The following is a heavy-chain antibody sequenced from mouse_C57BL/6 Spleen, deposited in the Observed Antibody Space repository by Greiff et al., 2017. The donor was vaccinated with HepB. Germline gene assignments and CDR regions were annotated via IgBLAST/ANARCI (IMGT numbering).Heavy chain of an antibody. CDR3: ARGDDYGEFAY. Sequence: QVQLQQPGAELVKPGASVKLSCKASGYTFTSYWMHWVKQRPGRGLEWIGRIDPNSGGTKYNEKFKSKATLTVDIPSSTAYMQLSSLTSEDSAVYYCARGDDYGEFAYWGQGTLVTVSA. CDR2: IDPNSGGT. J-gene: IGHJ3*01. V-gene: IGHV1-72*01. CDR1: GYTFTSYW. D-gene: IGHD2-4*01.